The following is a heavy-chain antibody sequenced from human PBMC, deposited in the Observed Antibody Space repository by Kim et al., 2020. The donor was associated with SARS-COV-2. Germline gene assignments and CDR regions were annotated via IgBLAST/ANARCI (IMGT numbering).Heavy chain of an antibody. D-gene: IGHD3-9*01. Sequence: GGSLRLSCAASGFTFSSYAMHWVRQAPGKGLEWVAVISYDGSNKYYADSVKGRFTISRDNSKNTLYLQMNSLRAEDTAVYYCARDRDDILTGYGMDVWG. CDR3: ARDRDDILTGYGMDV. V-gene: IGHV3-30*04. CDR2: ISYDGSNK. CDR1: GFTFSSYA. J-gene: IGHJ6*02.